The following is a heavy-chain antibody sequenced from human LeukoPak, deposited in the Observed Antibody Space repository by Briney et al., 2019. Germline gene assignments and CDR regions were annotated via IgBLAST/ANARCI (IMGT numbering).Heavy chain of an antibody. Sequence: PGGSLRLSCAASGFTFRNYGMNWVRQAPGEGLEWLSGISPRGGGTYYADSVKGRFTISRDDSKNTLSLQMNSLTVEDTAVYYCARDLAWGAFDYWGQGTLVTVSS. CDR3: ARDLAWGAFDY. CDR2: ISPRGGGT. J-gene: IGHJ4*02. V-gene: IGHV3-23*01. D-gene: IGHD7-27*01. CDR1: GFTFRNYG.